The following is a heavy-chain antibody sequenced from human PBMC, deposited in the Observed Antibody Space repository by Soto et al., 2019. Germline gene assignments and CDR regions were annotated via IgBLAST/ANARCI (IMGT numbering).Heavy chain of an antibody. CDR2: TKNKADSYTT. CDR3: ARVRRKYGYKQPDF. V-gene: IGHV3-72*01. D-gene: IGHD5-12*01. CDR1: EFTFSDHY. J-gene: IGHJ4*02. Sequence: EVQLVESGGGLVQPGGSLRLSCAASEFTFSDHYMDWVRQAPGKGLEWVGRTKNKADSYTTEYAASVKGRFTISRDDSKNSLDLQMNSLKTEDTAVYFCARVRRKYGYKQPDFWGQGTLVTVSS.